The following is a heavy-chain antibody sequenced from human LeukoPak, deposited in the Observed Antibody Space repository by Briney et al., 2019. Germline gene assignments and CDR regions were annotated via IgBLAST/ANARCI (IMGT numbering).Heavy chain of an antibody. CDR2: ISGSGGST. CDR1: GFTFSSYA. V-gene: IGHV3-23*01. CDR3: AKKWRSGYGYGSYPDY. J-gene: IGHJ4*02. D-gene: IGHD5-18*01. Sequence: GGSLRLSCAASGFTFSSYAMSWVRQAPGKGLEWFSAISGSGGSTYYADSVKGRFTISRDNSKNTLYLQMNSLRAEDTAVYYCAKKWRSGYGYGSYPDYWGQGTLVTVSS.